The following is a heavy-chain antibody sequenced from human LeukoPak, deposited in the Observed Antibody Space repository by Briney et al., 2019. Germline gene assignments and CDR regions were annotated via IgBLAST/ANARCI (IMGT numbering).Heavy chain of an antibody. CDR2: IYYSGST. V-gene: IGHV4-31*03. CDR1: GGSMSSGGYY. J-gene: IGHJ4*02. D-gene: IGHD5-12*01. CDR3: ASGHFNSGYDGN. Sequence: SQTLSLTCTVSGGSMSSGGYYWSWIRQHPGKGLEWIGYIYYSGSTYYNPSLKSRVTISVDTSKNQFSLKLSSVTAADTAVSYCASGHFNSGYDGNWGQGTLVTVSS.